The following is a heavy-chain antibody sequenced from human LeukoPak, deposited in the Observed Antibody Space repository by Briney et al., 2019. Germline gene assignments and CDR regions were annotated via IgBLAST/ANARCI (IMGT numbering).Heavy chain of an antibody. CDR2: IIPIFGTA. D-gene: IGHD3-10*01. CDR1: GGTFSSYA. Sequence: ASVKVSCKASGGTFSSYAISWVRQAPGQGLEWMGGIIPIFGTANYAQTFQGRVTITADKSTSTAYMEPSSLRSEDTAVYYCARTPRSGSYGYYGMDVWGKGTTVTVSS. CDR3: ARTPRSGSYGYYGMDV. J-gene: IGHJ6*04. V-gene: IGHV1-69*06.